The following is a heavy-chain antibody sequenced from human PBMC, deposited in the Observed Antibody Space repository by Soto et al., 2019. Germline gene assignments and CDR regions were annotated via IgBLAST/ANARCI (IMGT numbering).Heavy chain of an antibody. V-gene: IGHV2-5*02. D-gene: IGHD3-16*01. J-gene: IGHJ5*02. Sequence: QITLKESGPTLVKPTQTLTLTCTFSGFSLSTRGVGVGWFRQPPGKNLECLALIYWDDDKRYSSSLQSRLANSKYTTKYQVVLTMTNVDHVDTATYYCAHIPNYYQYDWFDPWGQGTLVSVSS. CDR3: AHIPNYYQYDWFDP. CDR2: IYWDDDK. CDR1: GFSLSTRGVG.